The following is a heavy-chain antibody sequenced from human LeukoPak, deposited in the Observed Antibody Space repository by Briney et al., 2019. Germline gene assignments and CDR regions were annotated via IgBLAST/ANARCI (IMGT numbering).Heavy chain of an antibody. J-gene: IGHJ4*02. CDR2: IYHSGST. V-gene: IGHV4-4*02. CDR1: GVSISSSNW. Sequence: SETLSLTCAVFGVSISSSNWWSWVRQSPGKKLEWIGDIYHSGSTTYNPSFKSRVTIAVDKSKSQFSLRLRSVTAADTAVYYCARVPFFSNGYGFDYWGQGLLVTVSS. CDR3: ARVPFFSNGYGFDY. D-gene: IGHD5-18*01.